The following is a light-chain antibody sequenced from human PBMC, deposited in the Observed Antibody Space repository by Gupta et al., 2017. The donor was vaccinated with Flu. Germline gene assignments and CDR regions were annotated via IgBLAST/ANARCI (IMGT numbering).Light chain of an antibody. CDR3: QQRSTWPA. Sequence: EIVLTQSPATLSLSPGERATLFCRDSQSLGSYLAWEQHKPGQTPRLIIYDATNRDPGIPDSFRGSGEGKDFTLTSSRLEKEACEVYYGQQRSTWPAFGQGTRLEIK. V-gene: IGKV3-11*01. CDR2: DAT. J-gene: IGKJ5*01. CDR1: QSLGSY.